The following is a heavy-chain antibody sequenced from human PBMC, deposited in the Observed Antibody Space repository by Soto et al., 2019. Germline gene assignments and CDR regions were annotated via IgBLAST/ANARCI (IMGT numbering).Heavy chain of an antibody. Sequence: SETLSLTCTVSGGSISSYYWSWIRQPPGKGLEWIGSIYYSGNTYYNPSLKSRVTMSVDTPKNQFSLKLTSVTAADTAVYYCARHYDILTGLWPPHYYFDYWGQGTLVTVSS. CDR1: GGSISSYY. J-gene: IGHJ4*02. CDR2: IYYSGNT. CDR3: ARHYDILTGLWPPHYYFDY. D-gene: IGHD3-9*01. V-gene: IGHV4-59*04.